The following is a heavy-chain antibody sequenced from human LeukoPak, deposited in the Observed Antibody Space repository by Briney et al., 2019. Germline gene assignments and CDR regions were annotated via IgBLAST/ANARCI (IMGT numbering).Heavy chain of an antibody. Sequence: GGSLRLSCAASGFTFSSYGMHGVRQAPGKGLEWVAGIWYDGSNKYYADSVKGRFTISRDNSKNTLYLQMNSLRAEDTAVYYCARDRAAAAGIIGDWGQGTLVTVSS. CDR1: GFTFSSYG. J-gene: IGHJ4*02. CDR2: IWYDGSNK. CDR3: ARDRAAAAGIIGD. V-gene: IGHV3-33*01. D-gene: IGHD6-13*01.